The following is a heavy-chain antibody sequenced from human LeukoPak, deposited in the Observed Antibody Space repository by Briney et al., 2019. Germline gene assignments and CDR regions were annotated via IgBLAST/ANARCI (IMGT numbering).Heavy chain of an antibody. CDR1: GGTFSSYA. Sequence: ASVKVSCKASGGTFSSYAISWVRQAPGQGLEWMGGIIPIFGTSNYAQKFQGRVTITADESTSTAYMELSSLRSEDTAIYYCARIRDGYNDAYDIWGQGTVVTVPS. D-gene: IGHD5-24*01. CDR3: ARIRDGYNDAYDI. V-gene: IGHV1-69*13. CDR2: IIPIFGTS. J-gene: IGHJ3*02.